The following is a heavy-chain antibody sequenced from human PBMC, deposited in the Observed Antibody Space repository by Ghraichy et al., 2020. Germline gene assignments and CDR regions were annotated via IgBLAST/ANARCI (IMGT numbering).Heavy chain of an antibody. J-gene: IGHJ6*02. CDR2: IYPGDSDT. D-gene: IGHD2-2*02. CDR1: GYSFTSYW. V-gene: IGHV5-51*01. CDR3: ARQDIVVVPAAIREYYYYGMDV. Sequence: GESLNISCKGSGYSFTSYWIGWVRQMPGKGLEWMGIIYPGDSDTRYSPSFQGQVTISADKSISTAYLQWSSLKASDTAMYYCARQDIVVVPAAIREYYYYGMDVWGQGTTVTGSS.